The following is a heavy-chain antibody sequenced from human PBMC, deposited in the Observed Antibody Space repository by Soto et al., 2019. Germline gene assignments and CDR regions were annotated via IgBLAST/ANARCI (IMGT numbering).Heavy chain of an antibody. D-gene: IGHD3-3*01. J-gene: IGHJ5*02. CDR1: GGSISSGDYY. CDR2: IYYSGST. Sequence: SETLSLTCTVSGGSISSGDYYWSWIRQPPGKGLEWIGYIYYSGSTYYNPSLKSRVTISVDTSKNQFSLKLSSVTAADTAVYYCARDRSPDYDFWSGYRRWFDPWGQGTLVNVS. CDR3: ARDRSPDYDFWSGYRRWFDP. V-gene: IGHV4-30-4*01.